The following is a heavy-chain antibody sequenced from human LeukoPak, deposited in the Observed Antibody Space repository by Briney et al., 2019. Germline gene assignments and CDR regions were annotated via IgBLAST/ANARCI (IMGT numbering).Heavy chain of an antibody. CDR3: AREDGTAMDNAFDI. CDR1: GGSISSYY. V-gene: IGHV4-59*12. CDR2: IYYSGST. Sequence: SETLSLTCTVSGGSISSYYWSWIRQPPGKGLEWIGYIYYSGSTNYNPSLKSRVTISVDTSKNQFSLKLRSVTAADTAVYYCAREDGTAMDNAFDIWGQGTMVTVSS. D-gene: IGHD5-18*01. J-gene: IGHJ3*02.